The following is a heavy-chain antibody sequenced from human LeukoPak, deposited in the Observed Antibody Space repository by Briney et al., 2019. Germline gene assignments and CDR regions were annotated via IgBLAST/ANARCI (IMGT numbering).Heavy chain of an antibody. CDR2: IIPIFGTA. CDR3: AREVASIAARLDYFDY. CDR1: GGTFSSYA. D-gene: IGHD6-6*01. Sequence: ASVKVSCKASGGTFSSYAISWVRQAPGQGLEWMGGIIPIFGTANYAQKFQGRVTITADESTSTAYMELSSLRSEDTAVYYCAREVASIAARLDYFDYWGQGTLVTVSS. J-gene: IGHJ4*02. V-gene: IGHV1-69*13.